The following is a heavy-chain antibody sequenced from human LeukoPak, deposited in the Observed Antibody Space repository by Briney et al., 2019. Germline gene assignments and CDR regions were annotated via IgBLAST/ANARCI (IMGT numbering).Heavy chain of an antibody. J-gene: IGHJ6*02. V-gene: IGHV5-51*01. CDR2: IYPGDSDT. D-gene: IGHD1-26*01. Sequence: GESLKISCKGSGYSFTSYWIGWVRQMPGKGLEWMGIIYPGDSDTRYSPSFQGQVTISADKSISTAYLQWSSLKASDTAMYYCARHKWVGATDYYGMDVWGQGTTVTVSS. CDR3: ARHKWVGATDYYGMDV. CDR1: GYSFTSYW.